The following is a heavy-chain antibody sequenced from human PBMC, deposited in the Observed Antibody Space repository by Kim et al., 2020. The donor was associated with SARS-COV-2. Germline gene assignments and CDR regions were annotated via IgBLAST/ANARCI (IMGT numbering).Heavy chain of an antibody. V-gene: IGHV4-34*01. J-gene: IGHJ4*02. CDR3: ARVFPYGSGSPVDY. D-gene: IGHD3-10*01. Sequence: NPSLKSRVTISVDTSKNQFSLKLSSVTAADTAVYYCARVFPYGSGSPVDYWGQGTLVTVSS.